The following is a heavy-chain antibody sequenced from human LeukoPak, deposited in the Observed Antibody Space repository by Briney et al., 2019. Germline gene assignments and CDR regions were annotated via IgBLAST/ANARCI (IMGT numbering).Heavy chain of an antibody. J-gene: IGHJ6*03. CDR2: IPFDGSNK. Sequence: GGSLRLSCAASGFTFSNHGMHWVRQAPGKGLEWVAFIPFDGSNKYHADSVKGRFTISRDNSKNTLYLQMNSLRAEDTAVYYRAKVSRIFGVVTYYSYYYIDVWGKGTTVTVSS. CDR1: GFTFSNHG. CDR3: AKVSRIFGVVTYYSYYYIDV. D-gene: IGHD3-3*02. V-gene: IGHV3-30*02.